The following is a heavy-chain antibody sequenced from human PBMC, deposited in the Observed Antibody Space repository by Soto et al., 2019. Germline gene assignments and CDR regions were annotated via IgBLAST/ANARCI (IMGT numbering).Heavy chain of an antibody. CDR3: ARVGLSDCSGGSGCSYDY. V-gene: IGHV3-13*01. CDR1: GFTFSRYD. CDR2: IGIAGDT. D-gene: IGHD2-15*01. Sequence: EVQLVESGGGLVQPGGSLRLSCAASGFTFSRYDMHWVRQVTGKGLEWVSAIGIAGDTYYPGSVKGRFTISRENAKNSLYLQMNRLRAGDTAVYYCARVGLSDCSGGSGCSYDYWGQGTLVTVSS. J-gene: IGHJ4*02.